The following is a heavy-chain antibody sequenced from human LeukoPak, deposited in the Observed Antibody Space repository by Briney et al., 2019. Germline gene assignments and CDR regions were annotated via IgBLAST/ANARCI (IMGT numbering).Heavy chain of an antibody. Sequence: SETLSLTCTVSGGSISSGGYYWSWIRQHPGKGLEWIGYIYYSGSTYYNPSLKSRVTMSVDTSKNQFSLKLSSVTAADTAVYYCASGSIVGVLWGWGQGTLVTVSS. D-gene: IGHD1-26*01. CDR2: IYYSGST. CDR3: ASGSIVGVLWG. J-gene: IGHJ4*02. V-gene: IGHV4-31*03. CDR1: GGSISSGGYY.